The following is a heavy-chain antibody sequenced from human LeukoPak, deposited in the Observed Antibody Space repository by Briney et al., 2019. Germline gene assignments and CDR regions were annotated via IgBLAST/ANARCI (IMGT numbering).Heavy chain of an antibody. V-gene: IGHV3-23*01. CDR1: GFTFNTYA. CDR3: AREMTIITYSFDS. J-gene: IGHJ4*02. D-gene: IGHD5-24*01. Sequence: GGSLRLSCVASGFTFNTYAMTWVRQASGKGLEWVSAIGDSGRSTYYAGSVKGRFTISRDNSKNTLYLQMNSLRPEDTAVYYCAREMTIITYSFDSWGQGTLVTVSS. CDR2: IGDSGRST.